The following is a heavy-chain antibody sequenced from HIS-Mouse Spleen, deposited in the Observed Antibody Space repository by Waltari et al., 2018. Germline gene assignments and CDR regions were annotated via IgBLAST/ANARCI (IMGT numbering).Heavy chain of an antibody. Sequence: QLQLQESGPGLVKPSETLSLPCTVPGGAISRSSYHWVWLRQPPGKGLEWIGSIYYSGSTYYNPSLKSRVTISVDTSKNQFSLKLSSVTAADTAVYYCAREIPYSSSWYDWYFDLWGRGTLVTVSS. CDR1: GGAISRSSYH. CDR3: AREIPYSSSWYDWYFDL. V-gene: IGHV4-39*07. J-gene: IGHJ2*01. D-gene: IGHD6-13*01. CDR2: IYYSGST.